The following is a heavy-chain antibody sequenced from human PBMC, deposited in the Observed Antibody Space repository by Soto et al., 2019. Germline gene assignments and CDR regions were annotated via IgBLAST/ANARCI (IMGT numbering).Heavy chain of an antibody. CDR1: GFTFNTYA. V-gene: IGHV3-23*01. J-gene: IGHJ3*02. CDR3: ATFTFGRPFDT. Sequence: EVHLLESGGGLVQPGGSLRLSCAASGFTFNTYAMSWVRQAPGQGLEWFSAISGSGFSTYYADSVKGRFSISSDSSKNTLFLQMNSLRADDTAVYFCATFTFGRPFDTWGQGTMVTVSS. D-gene: IGHD3-16*01. CDR2: ISGSGFST.